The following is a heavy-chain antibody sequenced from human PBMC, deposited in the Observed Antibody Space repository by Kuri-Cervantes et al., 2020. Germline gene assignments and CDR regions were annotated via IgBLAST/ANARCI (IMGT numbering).Heavy chain of an antibody. CDR1: GFTFDDYA. CDR2: ISWNSGNI. Sequence: GGSLRLSCAASGFTFDDYAMHWVRQAPGKGLEWVSGISWNSGNIGYADSVKGRFTISRDNSKNTLHLQMNSLRAEDTAVYYCAKEDYGSGSDPSWYFDLWGRGTLVTVSS. D-gene: IGHD3-10*01. V-gene: IGHV3-9*01. J-gene: IGHJ2*01. CDR3: AKEDYGSGSDPSWYFDL.